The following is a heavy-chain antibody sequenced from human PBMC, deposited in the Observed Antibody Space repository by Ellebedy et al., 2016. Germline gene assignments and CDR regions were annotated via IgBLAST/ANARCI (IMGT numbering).Heavy chain of an antibody. J-gene: IGHJ4*02. Sequence: GSLRLXCAVSGFTFSNYWMTWVRQAPGKGLEWIGEINHSGSTNYNPSLKSRVTISVDTSKNQFSLKLSSVTAADTAVYYCARGRSGIAAAGTIDYWGQGTLVTVSS. CDR3: ARGRSGIAAAGTIDY. V-gene: IGHV4-34*01. D-gene: IGHD6-13*01. CDR2: INHSGST. CDR1: GFTFSNYW.